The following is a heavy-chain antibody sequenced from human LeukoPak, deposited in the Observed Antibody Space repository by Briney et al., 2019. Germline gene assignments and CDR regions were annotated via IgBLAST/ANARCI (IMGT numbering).Heavy chain of an antibody. CDR1: GYTFTSYG. Sequence: ASVNVSCKASGYTFTSYGISWVRQAPGQGLEGMGWISAYNGNTNYAQKLQGRVTMTTDTSTSTAYMELRSLRSDDTAVYYCARDRDVEYYGSGSYNNWFDPWGQGTLVTVSS. J-gene: IGHJ5*02. CDR2: ISAYNGNT. D-gene: IGHD3-10*01. V-gene: IGHV1-18*04. CDR3: ARDRDVEYYGSGSYNNWFDP.